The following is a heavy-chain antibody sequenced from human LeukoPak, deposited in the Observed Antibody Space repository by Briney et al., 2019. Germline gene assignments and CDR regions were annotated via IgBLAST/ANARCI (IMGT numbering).Heavy chain of an antibody. CDR1: GGSLSGYY. J-gene: IGHJ4*02. CDR3: ARKDIVVVVAAPGATFDY. D-gene: IGHD2-15*01. Sequence: NPSETLSLTCAVHGGSLSGYYWSWIRQSPGKGLEWIGEINHSGSTNYNPSLKSRVTISVDTSKNQFSLKLSSVTAADTAVYYCARKDIVVVVAAPGATFDYWGQGTLVTVSS. CDR2: INHSGST. V-gene: IGHV4-34*01.